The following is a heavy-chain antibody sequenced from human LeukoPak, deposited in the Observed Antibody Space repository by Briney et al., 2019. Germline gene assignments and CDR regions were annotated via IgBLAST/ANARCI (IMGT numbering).Heavy chain of an antibody. CDR2: ICSSGSTI. J-gene: IGHJ4*02. V-gene: IGHV3-48*03. D-gene: IGHD3-22*01. Sequence: GGSLRLSCAASGFTFSSYEMNWVRQAPGKGLEWVSYICSSGSTIYYADSVKGRFTISRDNAKNSLYLQMNSLRAEDTAVYYCARGEGYYYDSSGYYWGQGTLVTVSS. CDR3: ARGEGYYYDSSGYY. CDR1: GFTFSSYE.